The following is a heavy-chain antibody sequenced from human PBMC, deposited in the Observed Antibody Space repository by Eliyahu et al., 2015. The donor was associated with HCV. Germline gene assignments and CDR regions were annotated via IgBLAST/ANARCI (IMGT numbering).Heavy chain of an antibody. J-gene: IGHJ4*02. CDR1: GYSFSSYA. D-gene: IGHD2-15*01. CDR2: INPGNGET. Sequence: QVQLVQSGTEVKKPGASVKVSCRTSGYSFSSYAMHWVRQAPGQRFEWLGWINPGNGETKFSQRFQGRGTITWDTPASTVYMEMYSLRSEDTAIYYCARDCSGGSCFVGAADYWGQGTLVTVSS. V-gene: IGHV1-3*01. CDR3: ARDCSGGSCFVGAADY.